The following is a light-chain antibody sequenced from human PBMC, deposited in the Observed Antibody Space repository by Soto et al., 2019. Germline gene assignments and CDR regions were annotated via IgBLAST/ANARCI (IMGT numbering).Light chain of an antibody. J-gene: IGKJ1*01. CDR3: QQRGNRPPWT. CDR2: EVS. CDR1: QSVGNS. Sequence: EIVLTQSPATLSLPPGERATLSCRASQSVGNSLAWYQQKPGQAPGLLIHEVSTRATGIPARFSGSGSGTDFTLTISSLEPEDFAVYYCQQRGNRPPWTFGQGTKVDIK. V-gene: IGKV3-11*01.